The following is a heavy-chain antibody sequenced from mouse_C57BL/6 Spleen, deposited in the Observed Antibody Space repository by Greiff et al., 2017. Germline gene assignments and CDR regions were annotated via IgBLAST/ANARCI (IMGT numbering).Heavy chain of an antibody. CDR1: GYTFTGYW. J-gene: IGHJ1*03. D-gene: IGHD2-2*01. Sequence: QVQLKQSGAELMKPGASVKLSCKATGYTFTGYWITWVKQRPGQGLEWIGDIYPGSGSTNYNEKFKSKATLTVDTSSSTAYMQLSSLTSEDSAVYYCARWLPRYFDVWGTGTTVTVSS. V-gene: IGHV1-55*01. CDR2: IYPGSGST. CDR3: ARWLPRYFDV.